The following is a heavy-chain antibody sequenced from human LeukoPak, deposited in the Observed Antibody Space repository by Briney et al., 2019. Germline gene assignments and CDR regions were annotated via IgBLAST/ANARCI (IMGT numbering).Heavy chain of an antibody. CDR2: ISYDGSNK. CDR3: AKGGNFDY. Sequence: GGSLRHSCAASGFTFSSYGMHWVRQAPGKGLEWVAVISYDGSNKYYADSVKGRFTISRDNSKNTLYLQMNSLRAEDTAVYYCAKGGNFDYWGQGTLVTVSS. CDR1: GFTFSSYG. V-gene: IGHV3-30*18. D-gene: IGHD3-16*01. J-gene: IGHJ4*02.